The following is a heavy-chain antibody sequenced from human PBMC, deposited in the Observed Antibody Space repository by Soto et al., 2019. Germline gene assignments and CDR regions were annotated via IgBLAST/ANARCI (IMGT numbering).Heavy chain of an antibody. CDR3: ASCLAVAVPGMDV. Sequence: EVQLLESGGGLVQPGGSLRLSCAASGCNFSSYAMSWVRQAPGKGLEWVSAIIGSGGSTYYADSVKGRFTIARDNSKNTLYLQMNSLRAEDTAVYYCASCLAVAVPGMDVWGQGTTVTVSS. CDR2: IIGSGGST. J-gene: IGHJ6*02. D-gene: IGHD6-19*01. V-gene: IGHV3-23*01. CDR1: GCNFSSYA.